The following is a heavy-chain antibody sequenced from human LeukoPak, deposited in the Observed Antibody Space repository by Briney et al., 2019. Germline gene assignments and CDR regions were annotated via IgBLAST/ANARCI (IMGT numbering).Heavy chain of an antibody. V-gene: IGHV4-34*01. CDR3: ASTPFDTFDI. CDR1: GGSFSGYY. J-gene: IGHJ3*02. CDR2: INHSGST. Sequence: PSETLSLTCAVYGGSFSGYYWSWIRQPPGKGLEWIGEINHSGSTNYNPSLKSRVTISVDTSKNQFSLKLSSVTAADTAVYYCASTPFDTFDIWGQGTMDTVSS.